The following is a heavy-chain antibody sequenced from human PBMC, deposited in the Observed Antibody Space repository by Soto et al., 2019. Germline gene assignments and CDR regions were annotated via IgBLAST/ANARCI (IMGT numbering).Heavy chain of an antibody. J-gene: IGHJ4*02. V-gene: IGHV5-10-1*01. Sequence: AGESLKISCKGSGYSFAGYWITWVRQKPGKGLEWMGRIDPSDSQTYYSPSFRGHVTISAAKSITTVFLQWSSLRASDTAMYYCARQIYDSDSGPNFQYYFDSWGQGTLVTVSS. CDR2: IDPSDSQT. CDR3: ARQIYDSDSGPNFQYYFDS. D-gene: IGHD3-22*01. CDR1: GYSFAGYW.